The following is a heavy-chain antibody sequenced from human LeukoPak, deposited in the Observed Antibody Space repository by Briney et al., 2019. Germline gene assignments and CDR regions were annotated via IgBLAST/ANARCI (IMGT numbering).Heavy chain of an antibody. CDR2: ISHTGGI. J-gene: IGHJ4*02. CDR1: GDSISSSRYY. CDR3: ARHVHVSMIVVILSDYFDY. V-gene: IGHV4-39*01. D-gene: IGHD3-22*01. Sequence: SETLSLTCTVSGDSISSSRYYWAWIRQAPGKGLEWIGEISHTGGINYNPSLKSRVTISADTSKNQFSLRLTSVTAADTAVYYCARHVHVSMIVVILSDYFDYWGRGTLVSVSS.